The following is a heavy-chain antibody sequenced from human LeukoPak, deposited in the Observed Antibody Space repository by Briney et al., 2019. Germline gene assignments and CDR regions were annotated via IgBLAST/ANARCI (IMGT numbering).Heavy chain of an antibody. V-gene: IGHV4-31*03. CDR3: ARDRSASYRFDY. J-gene: IGHJ4*02. CDR2: IYYSGST. CDR1: GGSISSGGYY. Sequence: PSETLSLTCTVSGGSISSGGYYWSWIRQHPGKGLEWIGYIYYSGSTYYNPSLKSRVTMSVDTSKNQFSLNLSSATAADTAVYYCARDRSASYRFDYWGQGTLVTVSS. D-gene: IGHD1-26*01.